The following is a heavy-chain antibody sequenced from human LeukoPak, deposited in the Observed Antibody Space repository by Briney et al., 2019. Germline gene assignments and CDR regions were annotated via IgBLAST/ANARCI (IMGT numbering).Heavy chain of an antibody. CDR3: ARVYSSGWYGFDY. D-gene: IGHD6-19*01. CDR2: INHSGST. CDR1: GGSFSGYY. V-gene: IGHV4-34*01. J-gene: IGHJ4*02. Sequence: PSETLSLTCAVYGGSFSGYYWSWIRQPPGKGLEWIGEINHSGSTNYNPSLKSRVTISVDTSKNQFSLKVSSVTAADTAVYYCARVYSSGWYGFDYWGQGTLVTVSS.